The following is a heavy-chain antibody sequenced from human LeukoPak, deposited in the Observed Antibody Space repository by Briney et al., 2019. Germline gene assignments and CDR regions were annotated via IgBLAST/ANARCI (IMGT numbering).Heavy chain of an antibody. D-gene: IGHD2-15*01. CDR1: GFTFGDYA. CDR3: TRRSGHIGLLDDY. Sequence: GGSLRLSCTASGFTFGDYAMSWFRKAPGKGLEWVGFIRSKAYGGTTEYAASVKGRFTISRDDSKSIAYLQMNSLKTEDTAVYYCTRRSGHIGLLDDYWGQGTLVTVSS. V-gene: IGHV3-49*03. CDR2: IRSKAYGGTT. J-gene: IGHJ4*02.